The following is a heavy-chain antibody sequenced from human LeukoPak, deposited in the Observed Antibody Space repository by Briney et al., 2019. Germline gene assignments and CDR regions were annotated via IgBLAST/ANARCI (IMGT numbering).Heavy chain of an antibody. V-gene: IGHV1-18*01. CDR1: GYTLTELS. D-gene: IGHD7-27*01. Sequence: ASVKVSCKVSGYTLTELSMHWVRQAPGQGLEWMGWISAYNGNTNYAQKLQGRVTMTTDTSTSTAYMELRSLRSDDTAVYYCARDGKLGLDYWGQGTLVTVSS. J-gene: IGHJ4*02. CDR3: ARDGKLGLDY. CDR2: ISAYNGNT.